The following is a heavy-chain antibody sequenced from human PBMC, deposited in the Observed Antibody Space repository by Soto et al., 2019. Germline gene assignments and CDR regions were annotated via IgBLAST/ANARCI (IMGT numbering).Heavy chain of an antibody. CDR3: ARAEWELLGFDY. D-gene: IGHD1-26*01. V-gene: IGHV1-2*02. CDR1: GYTFTGYD. Sequence: ASVKVSCKASGYTFTGYDMHWVRQAPGQGLEWMGWINPNSGGTNYAQKFQGRVTMTRDTSISTAYMELSRLRSDDTAVYYCARAEWELLGFDYWGQGTLVTVSS. CDR2: INPNSGGT. J-gene: IGHJ4*02.